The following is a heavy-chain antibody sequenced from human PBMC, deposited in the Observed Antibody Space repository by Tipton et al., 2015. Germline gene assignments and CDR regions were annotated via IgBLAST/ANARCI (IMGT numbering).Heavy chain of an antibody. V-gene: IGHV4-34*01. D-gene: IGHD1-26*01. Sequence: LRLSCAASGFTFTDYSMHWVRQAPGKGLEWIGEINHSGSTNYNPSLKSRVTMSVDTSKNQFSLKLRSVTAADTAMYYCVRDVGATFPFDIWGQGTMVTVSS. CDR2: INHSGST. J-gene: IGHJ3*02. CDR3: VRDVGATFPFDI. CDR1: GFTFTDYS.